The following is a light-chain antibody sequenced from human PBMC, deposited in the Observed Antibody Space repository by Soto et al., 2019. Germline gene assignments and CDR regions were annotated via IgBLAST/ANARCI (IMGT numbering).Light chain of an antibody. CDR1: HGISNY. J-gene: IGKJ3*01. Sequence: DIQMTQSPSSLSASVGDRVTITCRASHGISNYLAWYQQKPGKVPKLLIYAASTLQSGVPSRFSGSGSGTDFTLTISSPQPEDVPTYYCQKYNSAPLTFGPATKVDSK. CDR3: QKYNSAPLT. CDR2: AAS. V-gene: IGKV1-27*01.